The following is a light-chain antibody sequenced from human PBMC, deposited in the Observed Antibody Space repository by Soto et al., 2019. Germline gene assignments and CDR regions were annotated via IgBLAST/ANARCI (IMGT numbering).Light chain of an antibody. CDR1: SSDVGGYKY. Sequence: QSVLTQPASVSGSPGQSITISCTGTSSDVGGYKYVSWYQQHPDKAPKLIIYDVTNRPSGISNRFSGSKSGNTASLTISGPQAEGGADYSRSSFSSISPYVFVTGTKVPVL. J-gene: IGLJ1*01. CDR2: DVT. V-gene: IGLV2-14*01. CDR3: SSFSSISPYV.